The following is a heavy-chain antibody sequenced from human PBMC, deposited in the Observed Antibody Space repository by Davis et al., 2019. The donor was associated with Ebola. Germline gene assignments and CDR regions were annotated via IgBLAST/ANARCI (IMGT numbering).Heavy chain of an antibody. J-gene: IGHJ6*02. Sequence: ASVKVSCKASGYTFTTYGITWVRQAPGQGLECMGWISPYNDNTNYAQKLQGRVTMTTDTSTSTAYMELRSLRSDDTAMYYCARMFGEVVFISMDVWGQGTTVTVSS. CDR1: GYTFTTYG. V-gene: IGHV1-18*01. CDR3: ARMFGEVVFISMDV. D-gene: IGHD3-16*01. CDR2: ISPYNDNT.